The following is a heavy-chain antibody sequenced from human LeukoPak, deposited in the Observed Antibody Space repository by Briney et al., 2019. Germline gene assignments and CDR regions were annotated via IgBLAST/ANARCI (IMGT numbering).Heavy chain of an antibody. Sequence: SETLSLTCTVSGGSISSYYWSWIRQPAGKGLEWIGRIYTSGSTNYNPSLKSRVTMSVDTSKNQFSLKLSSVTAADTAVYYCARDNYYDSSGYSGYYYYGMDVWGQGTTVTVSS. J-gene: IGHJ6*02. D-gene: IGHD3-22*01. CDR3: ARDNYYDSSGYSGYYYYGMDV. V-gene: IGHV4-4*07. CDR1: GGSISSYY. CDR2: IYTSGST.